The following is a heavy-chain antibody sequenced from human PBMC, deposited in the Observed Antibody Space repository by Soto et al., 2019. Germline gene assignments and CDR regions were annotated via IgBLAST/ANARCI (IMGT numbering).Heavy chain of an antibody. CDR2: IIPIFGTV. D-gene: IGHD6-19*01. Sequence: QVQLLQSGAEVKKPGSSVRVSCEASGGTFRTYAISWVRQAPGQGLEWMGEIIPIFGTVNYAQKFQGRVTITSDESTTTVYMDLRSLRSEDTAVYYCAKGVVAGTPTSYYYYCMYVWGQGTTVTVSS. CDR1: GGTFRTYA. CDR3: AKGVVAGTPTSYYYYCMYV. J-gene: IGHJ6*02. V-gene: IGHV1-69*05.